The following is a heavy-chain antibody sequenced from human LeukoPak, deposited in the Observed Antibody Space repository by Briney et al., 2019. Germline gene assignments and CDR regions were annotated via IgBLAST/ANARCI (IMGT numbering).Heavy chain of an antibody. CDR1: GYTFTSYG. Sequence: ASVKVSCKASGYTFTSYGISWVRQAPGQGLEWMGWISAYNGNTNHAQKLQGRVTMTTDTSTSTAYMELRSLRSDDTAVYYCARVGYDSSVYYYYGMDVWGQGTTVTVSS. D-gene: IGHD3-22*01. J-gene: IGHJ6*02. CDR2: ISAYNGNT. V-gene: IGHV1-18*01. CDR3: ARVGYDSSVYYYYGMDV.